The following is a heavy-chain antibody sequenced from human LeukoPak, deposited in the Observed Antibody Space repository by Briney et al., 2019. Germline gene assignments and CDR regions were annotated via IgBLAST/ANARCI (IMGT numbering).Heavy chain of an antibody. CDR3: ARHGAYSSSSFDY. D-gene: IGHD6-6*01. J-gene: IGHJ4*02. V-gene: IGHV5-51*01. CDR2: IYAGDSDT. Sequence: GESLQISCKGSGYSITSYWLGWVRQMRGKVLEWMGIIYAGDSDTRYSPSFQGQVTNSADKSISTAYLQWSSLKASDTAMYYCARHGAYSSSSFDYWGQGTLVTVSS. CDR1: GYSITSYW.